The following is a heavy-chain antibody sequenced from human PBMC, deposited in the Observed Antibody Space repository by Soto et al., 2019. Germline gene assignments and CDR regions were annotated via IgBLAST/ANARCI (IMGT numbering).Heavy chain of an antibody. D-gene: IGHD3-10*01. J-gene: IGHJ4*02. Sequence: QVQLVESGGGVVQPGRSLRLSCAASGFTFSSYGMHWVRQAPGKGLEWVAVIWYDGSNKYYADSVKGRFTISRDNSKNTLELQMNSLRAEDTAVYYCARDGYGSGSYYIDYWGQGTLVTVSS. CDR3: ARDGYGSGSYYIDY. V-gene: IGHV3-33*01. CDR2: IWYDGSNK. CDR1: GFTFSSYG.